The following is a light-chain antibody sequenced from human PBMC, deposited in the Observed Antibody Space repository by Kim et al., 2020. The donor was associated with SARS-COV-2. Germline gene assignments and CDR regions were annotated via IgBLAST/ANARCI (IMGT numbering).Light chain of an antibody. CDR3: QQYDSWPLT. CDR1: QKVRNN. J-gene: IGKJ4*01. V-gene: IGKV3-15*01. CDR2: AAS. Sequence: VSPGERATLSCRASQKVRNNVAWYQQKPGQAPRLLIHAASTRATGVPVRFTGSGSGTDFALTITSVQSEDFAIYICQQYDSWPLTFGEGTRVEIK.